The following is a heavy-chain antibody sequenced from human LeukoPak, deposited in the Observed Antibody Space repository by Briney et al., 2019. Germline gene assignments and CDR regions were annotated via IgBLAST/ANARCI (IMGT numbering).Heavy chain of an antibody. Sequence: GGSLRLSCAASGFTFNNYAMSWVRQAPGKGLEWVSAISGSDAGTYYADSVKGRFTISRDNAKNSLYLQMNSLRAEDTAVYYCARSGRYSSSWYEGNDAFDIWGQGTMVTVSS. CDR2: ISGSDAGT. J-gene: IGHJ3*02. D-gene: IGHD6-13*01. V-gene: IGHV3-23*01. CDR1: GFTFNNYA. CDR3: ARSGRYSSSWYEGNDAFDI.